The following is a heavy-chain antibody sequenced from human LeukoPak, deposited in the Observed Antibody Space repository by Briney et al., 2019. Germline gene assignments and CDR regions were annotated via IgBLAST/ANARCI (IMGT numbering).Heavy chain of an antibody. CDR1: GDSVSSNSAA. J-gene: IGHJ4*02. V-gene: IGHV6-1*01. Sequence: SQTLSLTCAISGDSVSSNSAAWNWIRQSPWRGLEWLGRTYYRSKWYNDYAVSVKSRITINPDTSKNQFSLQLNSVTPEDTAVYYCARGPGWGYYDSSGFDYWGQGTLVTVSS. D-gene: IGHD3-22*01. CDR3: ARGPGWGYYDSSGFDY. CDR2: TYYRSKWYN.